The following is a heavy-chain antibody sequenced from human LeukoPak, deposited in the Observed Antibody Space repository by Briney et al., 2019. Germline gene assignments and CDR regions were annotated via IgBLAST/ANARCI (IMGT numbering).Heavy chain of an antibody. Sequence: ASVKVSCKASGYTFTSYGISWVRQAPGQGLEWMGWISAYNGSTNYAQKLQGRVTMTTDTSTSTAYMELRSLRSDDTAVYYCAREISPTFWSGYYTYYYYGMDVWGQGTTVTVSS. CDR1: GYTFTSYG. CDR3: AREISPTFWSGYYTYYYYGMDV. J-gene: IGHJ6*02. D-gene: IGHD3-3*01. V-gene: IGHV1-18*01. CDR2: ISAYNGST.